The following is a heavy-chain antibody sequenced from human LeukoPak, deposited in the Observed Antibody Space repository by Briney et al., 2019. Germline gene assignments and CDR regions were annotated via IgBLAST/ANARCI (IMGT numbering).Heavy chain of an antibody. D-gene: IGHD1-26*01. CDR1: GGSMSSYY. J-gene: IGHJ3*02. CDR2: ISTRGRT. Sequence: SDPLSLICTVCGGSMSSYYWRWIRQPAGKGVEGIGRISTRGRTNYNPSLNSRVTMSVATSKNQFTLKLSSVTAADTTVYYCARDQKWELGGDAFDIWSQGTMVTVSS. V-gene: IGHV4-4*07. CDR3: ARDQKWELGGDAFDI.